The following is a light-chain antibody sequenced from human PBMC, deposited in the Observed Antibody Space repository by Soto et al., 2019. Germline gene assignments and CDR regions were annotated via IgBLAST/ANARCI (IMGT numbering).Light chain of an antibody. J-gene: IGLJ2*01. CDR2: SNN. CDR1: SSNIGSKT. Sequence: QSVLTQPPSASGTPGQRVTISCSGSSSNIGSKTVNWYQQLPGTAPKLLIYSNNQRPSGVPDRFSGSKSGTSASLAISGLQSVDEADYYCAAWDDSLNGHVVFGGGTQLTVL. CDR3: AAWDDSLNGHVV. V-gene: IGLV1-44*01.